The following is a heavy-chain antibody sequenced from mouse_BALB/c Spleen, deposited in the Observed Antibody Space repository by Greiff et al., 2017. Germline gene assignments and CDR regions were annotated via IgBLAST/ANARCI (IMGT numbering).Heavy chain of an antibody. CDR1: GYTFTSYW. J-gene: IGHJ3*01. CDR2: INPSTGYT. Sequence: QVQLKESGAELAKPGASVKMSCKASGYTFTSYWMHWVKQRPGQGLEWIGYINPSTGYTEYNQKFKDKATLTADKSSSTAYMQLSSLTSEDSAVYYCARGGYDYDSAFAYWGQGTLVTVSA. V-gene: IGHV1-7*01. D-gene: IGHD2-4*01. CDR3: ARGGYDYDSAFAY.